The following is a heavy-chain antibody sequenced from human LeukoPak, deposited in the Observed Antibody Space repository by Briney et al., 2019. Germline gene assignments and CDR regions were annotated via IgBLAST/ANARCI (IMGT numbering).Heavy chain of an antibody. D-gene: IGHD3-10*01. J-gene: IGHJ5*02. CDR2: IYHSGST. V-gene: IGHV4-38-2*02. Sequence: SETLSLTCTVSGYSISSGYYWGWIRQPPGKGLEWIGSIYHSGSTYYNPSLKSRVTISVDTSKNQFSLKLISVTAADTAVYYCARRPYGLIRGVNGPTGHWFDPWGQGTLVTVSS. CDR1: GYSISSGYY. CDR3: ARRPYGLIRGVNGPTGHWFDP.